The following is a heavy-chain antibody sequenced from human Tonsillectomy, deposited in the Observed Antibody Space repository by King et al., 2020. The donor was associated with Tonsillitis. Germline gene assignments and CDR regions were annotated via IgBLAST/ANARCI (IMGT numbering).Heavy chain of an antibody. Sequence: QLQESGPGLVKPSQTLSLTCTVSGGSISSGSYYWNWIRRPAGKGLEWIGRIHSTGTTTYSPSLTSRLTISLAPSKNQFSLTLTSGPAPDTAVYYCAGQFALANIIDYWGQGTLVTVSS. CDR1: GGSISSGSYY. V-gene: IGHV4-61*02. D-gene: IGHD4/OR15-4a*01. CDR3: AGQFALANIIDY. CDR2: IHSTGTT. J-gene: IGHJ4*02.